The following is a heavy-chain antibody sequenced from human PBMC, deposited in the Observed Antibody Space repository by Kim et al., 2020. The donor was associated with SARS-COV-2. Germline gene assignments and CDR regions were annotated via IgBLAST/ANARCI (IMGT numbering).Heavy chain of an antibody. D-gene: IGHD6-13*01. CDR2: IYYSGST. Sequence: SETLSLTCTVSGGSISSSSYYWGWIRQPPGKGLEWIGSIYYSGSTYYNPSLKSRVTISVDTSKNQFSLKLSSVTAADTAVYYCARSVGGIAAAGPKFGYYYGMDVWGQGTTVTVSS. CDR3: ARSVGGIAAAGPKFGYYYGMDV. V-gene: IGHV4-39*01. CDR1: GGSISSSSYY. J-gene: IGHJ6*02.